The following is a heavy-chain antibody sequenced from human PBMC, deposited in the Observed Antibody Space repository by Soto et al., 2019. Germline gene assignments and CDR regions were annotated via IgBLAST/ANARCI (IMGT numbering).Heavy chain of an antibody. J-gene: IGHJ4*02. CDR1: GFNFRDYW. CDR3: VRDCSSTSCFIPFL. CDR2: INGEGTTT. Sequence: GGSLRLSCAASGFNFRDYWMHWVRQDSGKGLVWVSRINGEGTTTRYADSVRGRFTISRDNAKNTLYLQMDSLRAEDTSVYYCVRDCSSTSCFIPFLWGQGTLVTVSS. D-gene: IGHD2-2*01. V-gene: IGHV3-74*01.